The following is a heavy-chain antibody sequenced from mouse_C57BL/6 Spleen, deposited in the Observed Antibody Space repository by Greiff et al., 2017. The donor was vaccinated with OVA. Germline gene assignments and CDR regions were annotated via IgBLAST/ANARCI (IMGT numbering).Heavy chain of an antibody. J-gene: IGHJ2*01. CDR2: INPSSGYT. D-gene: IGHD1-1*01. CDR1: GYTFTSYW. Sequence: VQLQQSGAELAKPGASVKLSCKASGYTFTSYWMHWVKQRPGQGLEWIGYINPSSGYTKYNQKFKDKATLTADKASSTAYMQLSSLTYEDSAVYYCARSYGSSLYYFDYWGQGTTLTVSS. CDR3: ARSYGSSLYYFDY. V-gene: IGHV1-7*01.